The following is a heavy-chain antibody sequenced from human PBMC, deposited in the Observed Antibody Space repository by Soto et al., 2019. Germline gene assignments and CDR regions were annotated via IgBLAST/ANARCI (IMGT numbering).Heavy chain of an antibody. D-gene: IGHD3-10*01. V-gene: IGHV3-23*01. CDR3: AKDDYGSGSYYNNLFDY. J-gene: IGHJ4*02. CDR2: ISGSGGST. CDR1: GFTFSSYA. Sequence: PGGSLRLSCAASGFTFSSYAMSWVRQAPGKGLEWVSAISGSGGSTYYADSVKGRFTISRDNSKNTLYLQMNSLRAEDTAVYYCAKDDYGSGSYYNNLFDYWGQGSLVTVAS.